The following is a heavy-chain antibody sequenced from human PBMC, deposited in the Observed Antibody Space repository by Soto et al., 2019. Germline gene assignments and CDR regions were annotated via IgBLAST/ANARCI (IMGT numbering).Heavy chain of an antibody. CDR1: GFTFSSYS. V-gene: IGHV3-48*01. CDR2: ISSSSSTI. CDR3: ARDPGFRDSSGLYGYYYYMDV. D-gene: IGHD6-19*01. J-gene: IGHJ6*03. Sequence: EVQLVESGGGLVQPGGSLRLSCAASGFTFSSYSMNWVRQAPGKGLEWVSYISSSSSTIYYSDSVKGRFTIARDNAKNQLNLQMNSLRAEDTAVYYCARDPGFRDSSGLYGYYYYMDVWGKGTTVTVSS.